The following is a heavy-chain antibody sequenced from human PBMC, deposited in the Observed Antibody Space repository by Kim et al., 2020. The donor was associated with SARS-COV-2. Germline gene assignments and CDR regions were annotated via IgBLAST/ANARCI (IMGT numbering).Heavy chain of an antibody. J-gene: IGHJ6*02. Sequence: GGSLRLSCAASGFTFSSYSMNWVRQAPGKGLEWVSYISSSSSTIYYADSVKGRFTISRDNAKNSLYLQMNSLRAEDTAVYYCARVSPFERRFGELPGYYYGMDVWGQGTTVTVSS. CDR1: GFTFSSYS. D-gene: IGHD3-10*01. V-gene: IGHV3-48*04. CDR2: ISSSSSTI. CDR3: ARVSPFERRFGELPGYYYGMDV.